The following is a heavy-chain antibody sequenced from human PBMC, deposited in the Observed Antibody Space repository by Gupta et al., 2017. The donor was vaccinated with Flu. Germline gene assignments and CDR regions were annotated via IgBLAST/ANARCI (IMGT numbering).Heavy chain of an antibody. Sequence: EVQLVESGGGLVQPGGSLRLSCAASGFTFSSYWMHWVRQAPGKGLVWVSRINRDGSSTSYADSVKGRFTISRDNAKNTLYLQMNSLRAEDTAVYYCAREGKTPYCGGDCYHDYWGQGTLVTVSS. CDR2: INRDGSST. D-gene: IGHD2-21*02. V-gene: IGHV3-74*01. J-gene: IGHJ4*02. CDR3: AREGKTPYCGGDCYHDY. CDR1: GFTFSSYW.